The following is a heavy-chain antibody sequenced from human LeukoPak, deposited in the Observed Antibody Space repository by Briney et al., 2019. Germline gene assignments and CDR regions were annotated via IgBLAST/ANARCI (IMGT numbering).Heavy chain of an antibody. J-gene: IGHJ4*02. V-gene: IGHV3-53*01. Sequence: GGSLRLFCAASGFTVSSNYMSWVRQAPGKGVEWVSVIYSGGSTYYADSVKGRFTISRYNSKNTLYLQMNSLRAEDTAVYYCARISPEVTLDYWGQGTLVTVSS. CDR3: ARISPEVTLDY. CDR1: GFTVSSNY. D-gene: IGHD2-21*02. CDR2: IYSGGST.